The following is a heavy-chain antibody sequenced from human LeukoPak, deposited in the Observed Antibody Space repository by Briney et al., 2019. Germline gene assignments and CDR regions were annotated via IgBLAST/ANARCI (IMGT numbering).Heavy chain of an antibody. V-gene: IGHV4-39*01. CDR1: GGSISSSSYY. J-gene: IGHJ4*02. D-gene: IGHD3-10*01. Sequence: SETLSLTCTVSGGSISSSSYYWGWIRQPPGKGLEWIGSIYYSGSTYYNPSLKSRVTISVDTSKNQFSLKLSSVTAADTAVYYCARTAPYYYGSGSYPPFDYWGQGTLVTVSS. CDR3: ARTAPYYYGSGSYPPFDY. CDR2: IYYSGST.